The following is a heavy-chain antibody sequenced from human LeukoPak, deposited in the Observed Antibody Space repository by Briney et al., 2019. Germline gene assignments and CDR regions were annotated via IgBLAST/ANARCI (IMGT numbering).Heavy chain of an antibody. J-gene: IGHJ6*02. CDR2: ISGSGGST. CDR1: GFTFSSYA. CDR3: AKDLSPLYYYYGMDV. Sequence: GGSLRLSCAVSGFTFSSYAMSWVRQAPGKGLEWVSGISGSGGSTYYADSVKGRFTISRDNSKNTLYLQMNSLSAEDTAVYYCAKDLSPLYYYYGMDVWGQGTTVTVSS. V-gene: IGHV3-23*01.